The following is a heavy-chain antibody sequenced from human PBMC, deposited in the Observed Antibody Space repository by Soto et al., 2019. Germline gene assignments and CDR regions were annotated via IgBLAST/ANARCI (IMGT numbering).Heavy chain of an antibody. CDR3: AHSNYWFDP. Sequence: QITLKESGPMLVKPTQTLTLTCTFSGFSLSTLGVGVGWIRQPPGKALEWLALIYWDDDKRYSPSVKSRLTITKDNSKNHVVLTITKMDPVDTATYYCAHSNYWFDPWVQGTLVTVSS. CDR2: IYWDDDK. V-gene: IGHV2-5*02. CDR1: GFSLSTLGVG. J-gene: IGHJ5*02.